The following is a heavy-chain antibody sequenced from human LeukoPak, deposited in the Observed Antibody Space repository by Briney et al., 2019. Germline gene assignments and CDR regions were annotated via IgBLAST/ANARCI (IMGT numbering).Heavy chain of an antibody. CDR2: ISSSSSYI. V-gene: IGHV3-21*04. J-gene: IGHJ6*02. CDR3: AKGGLPDYYGSGSPLGGMDV. CDR1: GFTFSSYS. Sequence: GGSLRLSCAASGFTFSSYSMNWVRQAPGKGLEWVSSISSSSSYIYYADSVKGRFTISRDNAKNSLYLQMNSLRAEDTALYYCAKGGLPDYYGSGSPLGGMDVWGQGTTVTVSS. D-gene: IGHD3-10*01.